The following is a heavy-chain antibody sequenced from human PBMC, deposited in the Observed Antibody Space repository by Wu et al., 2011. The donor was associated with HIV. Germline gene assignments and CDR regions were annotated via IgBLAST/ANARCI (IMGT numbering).Heavy chain of an antibody. V-gene: IGHV1-69*14. CDR3: ARDLGGDEDY. CDR1: GDTFSTYG. J-gene: IGHJ4*02. D-gene: IGHD2-21*01. Sequence: QVQLVQSGAEVKKPGSSVKVSCKASGDTFSTYGINWVRRAPGQGLEWMGGIIPILGTVKYAQKFQGRVTITADKSTSTAYMELSSLRSEDTAIYYCARDLGGDEDYWGQGTLVTVSS. CDR2: IIPILGTV.